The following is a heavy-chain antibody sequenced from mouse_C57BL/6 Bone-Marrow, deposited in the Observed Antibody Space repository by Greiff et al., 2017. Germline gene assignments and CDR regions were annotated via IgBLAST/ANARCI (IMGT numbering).Heavy chain of an antibody. CDR3: VRFTTVGEAY. J-gene: IGHJ3*01. CDR1: GFSFNTYA. D-gene: IGHD1-1*01. V-gene: IGHV10-1*01. CDR2: IRSKSNNYAT. Sequence: GGGLVQPKGSLTLSCAASGFSFNTYAMNWVRQAPGKGLEWVARIRSKSNNYATYYADSVKDRFTISRDDSESMLYLQMNNLKTEDTAMYYCVRFTTVGEAYWGQGTLVTVSA.